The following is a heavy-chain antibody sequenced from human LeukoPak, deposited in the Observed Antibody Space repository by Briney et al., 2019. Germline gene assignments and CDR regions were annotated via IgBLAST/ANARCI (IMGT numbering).Heavy chain of an antibody. CDR3: ARDGPDYYDSSGYCFDL. CDR2: IFYSGST. D-gene: IGHD3-22*01. CDR1: GGSISTSSYY. J-gene: IGHJ2*01. Sequence: SETLSLTCTVSGGSISTSSYYWGWVRQPPGKGLEWIGNIFYSGSTYYSPSLKSRVTISLGTSRNQFSLKLSSVTAADTAVYYCARDGPDYYDSSGYCFDLWGRGTLVTVSS. V-gene: IGHV4-39*07.